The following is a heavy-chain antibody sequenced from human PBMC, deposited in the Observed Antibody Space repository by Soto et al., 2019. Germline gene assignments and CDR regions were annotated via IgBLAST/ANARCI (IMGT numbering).Heavy chain of an antibody. CDR1: GFSFENYA. CDR3: ERAVETTNANYYSYGMDV. J-gene: IGHJ6*02. V-gene: IGHV3-33*01. CDR2: IWHDGSTT. Sequence: QVQMVESGGGVVQPGRSLRLSCAASGFSFENYAMHWVRQAPGKGLEWVALIWHDGSTTSYADSVKGRFTISRDNSKKTQNRQLNNTRAEDTAVDYGERAVETTNANYYSYGMDVWGRGTPVTGSS. D-gene: IGHD5-18*01.